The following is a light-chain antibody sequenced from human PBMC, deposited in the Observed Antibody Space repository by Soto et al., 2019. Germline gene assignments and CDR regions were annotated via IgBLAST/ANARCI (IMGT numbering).Light chain of an antibody. CDR1: QNINKY. CDR2: DAY. J-gene: IGKJ5*01. CDR3: QQYENLPT. V-gene: IGKV1-33*01. Sequence: DIQMTQSPSTLSASVGDGVTITCQASQNINKYLNWYQQKPGRAPKVLIYDAYNLEAGVPSRFRGSGSGTDFTFTISRLQPEDIATYYCQQYENLPTFGQGTRLEIK.